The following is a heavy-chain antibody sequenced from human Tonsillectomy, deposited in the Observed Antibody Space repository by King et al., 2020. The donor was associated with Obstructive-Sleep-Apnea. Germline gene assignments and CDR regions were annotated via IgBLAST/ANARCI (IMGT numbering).Heavy chain of an antibody. D-gene: IGHD1-1*01. CDR3: SRGGVWNDGLLDY. J-gene: IGHJ4*02. CDR2: IRSKAYGETT. V-gene: IGHV3-49*03. CDR1: GFTLVDHA. Sequence: VQLVESGGGLVQPGRSLRLSCSASGFTLVDHAMNWIRQAPGKGLEWVGFIRSKAYGETTLYAASVKGRFTISRDDSKSIAYLQMTSLKAEDTAVYYCSRGGVWNDGLLDYWGQGTLVTVSS.